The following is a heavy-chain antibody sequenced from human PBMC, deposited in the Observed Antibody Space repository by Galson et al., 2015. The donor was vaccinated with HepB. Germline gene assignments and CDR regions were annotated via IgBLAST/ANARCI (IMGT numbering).Heavy chain of an antibody. V-gene: IGHV3-30*14. J-gene: IGHJ5*02. Sequence: SLRLSCAASGFMFDTYAMHWVRQAPGKGLEWVAIVSYDESQKYYADSVKGRFTISRDNSKNTLFLQMKNLRPDDTAVYYCAREERRGANYYLDSWGQG. D-gene: IGHD4/OR15-4a*01. CDR3: AREERRGANYYLDS. CDR2: VSYDESQK. CDR1: GFMFDTYA.